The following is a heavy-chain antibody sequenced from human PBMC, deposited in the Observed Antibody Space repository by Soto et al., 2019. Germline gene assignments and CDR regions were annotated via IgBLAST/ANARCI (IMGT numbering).Heavy chain of an antibody. D-gene: IGHD2-15*01. CDR1: GASINSYY. CDR2: IYLGGSI. V-gene: IGHV4-59*12. CDR3: ARGQVVAAQH. Sequence: PSETLSLTCSVSGASINSYYYTWIRQTPGKGLEWIGYIYLGGSINYNPSFKSRVIISVDRSKNQFSLKLSSVTAADTAGYYCARGQVVAAQHWGQGTLVTVSS. J-gene: IGHJ4*02.